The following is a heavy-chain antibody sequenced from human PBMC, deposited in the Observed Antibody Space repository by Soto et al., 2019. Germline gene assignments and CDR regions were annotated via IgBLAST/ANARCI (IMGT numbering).Heavy chain of an antibody. D-gene: IGHD4-17*01. V-gene: IGHV5-51*01. CDR2: IYPSDSDT. CDR3: ARPANTVADHFDL. CDR1: GYTFTIYW. Sequence: GESLKISCQVSGYTFTIYWIGWVRQMPGKGLEWMGIIYPSDSDTRYSPSFQGQVTISADQSINTAYLQWDSLKASDTAIYYCARPANTVADHFDLWGQGTPVTAPQ. J-gene: IGHJ4*02.